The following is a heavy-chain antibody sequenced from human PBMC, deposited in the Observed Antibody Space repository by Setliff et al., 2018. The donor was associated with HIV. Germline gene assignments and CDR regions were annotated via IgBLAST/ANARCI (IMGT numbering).Heavy chain of an antibody. V-gene: IGHV4-39*07. CDR2: FYYNGNT. D-gene: IGHD2-15*01. CDR1: GASISGSTYY. CDR3: ARSPGPSYCSGGSCYDYFDY. Sequence: PSETLSLTCFVSGASISGSTYYWDWIRQTPGKGLEWIATFYYNGNTYYNPSLKSRVTISVATSRNEFSLQVTSVTAADTAIYYCARSPGPSYCSGGSCYDYFDYWGQGTLVTVSS. J-gene: IGHJ4*02.